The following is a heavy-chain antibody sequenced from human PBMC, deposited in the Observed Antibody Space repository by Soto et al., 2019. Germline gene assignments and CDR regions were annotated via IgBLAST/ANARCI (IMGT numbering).Heavy chain of an antibody. V-gene: IGHV3-23*01. D-gene: IGHD2-21*02. J-gene: IGHJ4*02. CDR2: ISSSGYST. Sequence: EVQLLESGGDLVQPGVSRRLSCAASGFTFSSYAMSWVRQAPGKGLEGVSAISSSGYSTYYADSVKGRFTISRDNSKNTMYLQMNNLRAEDTAVYYCAKGSVVVSAKFDSWGQGTLVTVSS. CDR1: GFTFSSYA. CDR3: AKGSVVVSAKFDS.